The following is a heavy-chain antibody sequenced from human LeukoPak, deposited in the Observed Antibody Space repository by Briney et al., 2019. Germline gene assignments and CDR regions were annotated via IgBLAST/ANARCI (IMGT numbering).Heavy chain of an antibody. CDR2: SYHSGST. Sequence: SGTLSLTCAVSGDSISTTNWWSWVRQPPGQGLEWIGESYHSGSTNYNPSLKSRVIISVDKSKNQFSLKLRSMTAADTAVYYCARRHRADYFDYWGQGTLVTVSS. CDR1: GDSISTTNW. J-gene: IGHJ4*02. CDR3: ARRHRADYFDY. V-gene: IGHV4-4*02.